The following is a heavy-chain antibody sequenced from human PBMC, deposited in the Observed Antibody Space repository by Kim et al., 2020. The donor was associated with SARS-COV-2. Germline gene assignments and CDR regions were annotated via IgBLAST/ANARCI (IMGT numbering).Heavy chain of an antibody. J-gene: IGHJ4*02. V-gene: IGHV3-21*01. Sequence: ADSVKGQFTISRDNAKNSLYMQLNSLRAEDTAVYYCARFRIAGAEGCFDYWGQGTLVTVSS. D-gene: IGHD6-19*01. CDR3: ARFRIAGAEGCFDY.